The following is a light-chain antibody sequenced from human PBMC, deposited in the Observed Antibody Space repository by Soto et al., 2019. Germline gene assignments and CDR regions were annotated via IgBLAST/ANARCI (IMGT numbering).Light chain of an antibody. CDR2: EVS. Sequence: QPALTQPASVSGSPGQSITISCTGTSSDIGDYNYVSWYQQHPGKAPKLMIYEVSNRPSGVSSRFSGSKSGNTASLTISGLQADDEADYYCSSYTTSTNVLFGGGTKLTVL. V-gene: IGLV2-14*01. CDR3: SSYTTSTNVL. CDR1: SSDIGDYNY. J-gene: IGLJ2*01.